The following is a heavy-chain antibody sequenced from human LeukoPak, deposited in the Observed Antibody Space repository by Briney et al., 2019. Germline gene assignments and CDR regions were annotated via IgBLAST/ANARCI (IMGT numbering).Heavy chain of an antibody. J-gene: IGHJ6*02. CDR2: MNPNSGNT. Sequence: GASVKVSCKASGYTFTSYYMHWVRQATGQGLEWMGWMNPNSGNTGYAQKFQGRVTMTRNTSISTAYMELSSLRSEDTAVYYCVRGRDYYDSSGLDYYGMDVWGQGTTVTVSS. CDR3: VRGRDYYDSSGLDYYGMDV. D-gene: IGHD3-22*01. CDR1: GYTFTSYY. V-gene: IGHV1-8*02.